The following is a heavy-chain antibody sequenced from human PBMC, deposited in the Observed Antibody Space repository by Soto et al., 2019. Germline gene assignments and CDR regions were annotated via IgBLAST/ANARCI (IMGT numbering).Heavy chain of an antibody. CDR3: TTNFYSDYGMGV. Sequence: EVQLVESGGGLVKPGGSLRLSCAASGITFSKAWMNWVRQSPGKGLEWVGRIKSKSDGGTTDYAAPVKGRFTISRDNSKNTLCLQMNSLKTEDTAVYYRTTNFYSDYGMGVWGQGTTGTVSS. CDR2: IKSKSDGGTT. J-gene: IGHJ6*02. CDR1: GITFSKAW. D-gene: IGHD4-4*01. V-gene: IGHV3-15*01.